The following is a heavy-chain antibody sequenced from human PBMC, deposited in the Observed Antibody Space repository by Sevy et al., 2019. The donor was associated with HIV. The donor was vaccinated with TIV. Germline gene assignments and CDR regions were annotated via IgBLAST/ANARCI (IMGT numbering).Heavy chain of an antibody. V-gene: IGHV1-18*01. CDR1: GYTFPSYG. Sequence: ASVKVSCKASGYTFPSYGINWVRQAPGQGLEWMGWISAYRANANYAQKFQGRISLTTDRSTTTAYMELTTLEPDDTAVYFCVSGRGGSFAYWGQGTQVTVSS. J-gene: IGHJ4*02. CDR3: VSGRGGSFAY. D-gene: IGHD5-12*01. CDR2: ISAYRANA.